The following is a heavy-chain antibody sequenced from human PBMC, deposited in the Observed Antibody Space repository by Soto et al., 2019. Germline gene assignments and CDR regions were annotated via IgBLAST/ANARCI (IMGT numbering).Heavy chain of an antibody. D-gene: IGHD3-3*01. Sequence: ASETLSLTCTVSGGSISSGGYYWSWIRQHPGKGLEWIGYIYYSGSTYYNPSLKSRVTISVDTSKNQFSLKLSSVTAADTAVYYCARGTVGLRFLKYYYMDVWGKGTTVTVSS. V-gene: IGHV4-31*03. CDR2: IYYSGST. CDR1: GGSISSGGYY. J-gene: IGHJ6*03. CDR3: ARGTVGLRFLKYYYMDV.